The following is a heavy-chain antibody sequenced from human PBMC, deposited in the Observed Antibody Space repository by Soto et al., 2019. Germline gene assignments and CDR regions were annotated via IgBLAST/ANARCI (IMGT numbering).Heavy chain of an antibody. CDR2: IKGEADGGTT. V-gene: IGHV3-15*01. CDR3: TTITSDGMDV. J-gene: IGHJ6*02. CDR1: GFTFSNAW. Sequence: GGSLRLSCAASGFTFSNAWMSWVRQAPGKGLEWVGRIKGEADGGTTDYAAPVKGRITISRDDSKNTLSLQMNSLKTEDTAVYYCTTITSDGMDVWGQGTTVTVSS.